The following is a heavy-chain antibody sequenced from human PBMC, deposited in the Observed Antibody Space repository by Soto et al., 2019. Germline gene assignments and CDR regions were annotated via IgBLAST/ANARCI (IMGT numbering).Heavy chain of an antibody. J-gene: IGHJ5*02. V-gene: IGHV1-24*01. D-gene: IGHD1-26*01. Sequence: QVQLVQSGAEVKRPGASVKVSCKVSGDTLTDLSIHWVRQAPGKGLEYMGGFDPEDGEAMYAQNFQGRVTMTEDTSTDTSYMELSSLTSEDTAVYSCVVAYSGTYYGYLDPWGQGTLVTVSA. CDR2: FDPEDGEA. CDR1: GDTLTDLS. CDR3: VVAYSGTYYGYLDP.